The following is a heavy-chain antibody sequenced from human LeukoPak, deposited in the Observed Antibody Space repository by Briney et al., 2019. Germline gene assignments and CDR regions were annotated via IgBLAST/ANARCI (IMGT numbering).Heavy chain of an antibody. CDR2: ISSSSSYI. CDR3: ARRCYGSATYRLPYDY. D-gene: IGHD2/OR15-2a*01. J-gene: IGHJ4*02. Sequence: PGGSLRFSCAASGFTFSDYSMNWVRQAPGKGLEWVSSISSSSSYIYYADSVKGRFTISRDNAENSLYLQMSSLRAEDTAVYYCARRCYGSATYRLPYDYWGQGALVTVSS. CDR1: GFTFSDYS. V-gene: IGHV3-21*01.